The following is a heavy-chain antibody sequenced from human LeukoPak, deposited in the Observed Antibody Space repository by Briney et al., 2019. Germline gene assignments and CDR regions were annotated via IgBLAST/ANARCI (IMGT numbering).Heavy chain of an antibody. CDR2: IWSGGGT. J-gene: IGHJ5*02. V-gene: IGHV3-66*01. CDR3: AGDPDP. Sequence: GGSLRLSCAASGFSVWSNYMSWVRQAPGKGLEWVLVIWSGGGTYYADSVKGRFTISRDNSKNTVYLQMNSLRAEDTAVYYCAGDPDPWGQGTLVTVSS. CDR1: GFSVWSNY.